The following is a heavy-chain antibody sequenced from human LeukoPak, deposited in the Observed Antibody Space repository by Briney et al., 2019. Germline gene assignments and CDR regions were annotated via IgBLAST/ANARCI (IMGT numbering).Heavy chain of an antibody. V-gene: IGHV3-13*01. CDR1: GFTFSNHA. CDR3: ATGRHDSSGYYHDAFDI. CDR2: IGTAGDT. Sequence: PGGSLRLSCATSGFTFSNHAMHWVRQATGKGLEWVSAIGTAGDTLYPGSVKGRFTISRENAKNSLSLQMNSLRAEDTAVYYCATGRHDSSGYYHDAFDIWGQGTMVTVSS. D-gene: IGHD3-22*01. J-gene: IGHJ3*02.